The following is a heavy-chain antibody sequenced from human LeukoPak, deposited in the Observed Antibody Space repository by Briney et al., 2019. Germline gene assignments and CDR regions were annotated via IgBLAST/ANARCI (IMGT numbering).Heavy chain of an antibody. D-gene: IGHD2-21*02. J-gene: IGHJ4*02. CDR3: AVIAVVVTATTRDDY. V-gene: IGHV1-18*01. CDR2: ISAYNGNT. Sequence: ASVKVSCKASGYTFTSYGISWVRQAPGQGLEWMGWISAYNGNTNYAQKLQGRVTMTTDTSMSTAYMELRSLRSDDTAVYYCAVIAVVVTATTRDDYWGQGTLVTVSS. CDR1: GYTFTSYG.